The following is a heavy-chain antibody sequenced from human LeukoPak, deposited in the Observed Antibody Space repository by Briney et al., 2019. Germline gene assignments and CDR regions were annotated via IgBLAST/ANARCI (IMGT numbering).Heavy chain of an antibody. CDR1: GRSISSYY. CDR2: IFYSGST. J-gene: IGHJ4*02. CDR3: ARVWRGVVGATRFDY. V-gene: IGHV4-59*01. Sequence: SETLSLTCTVPGRSISSYYWSWIRQPPGRGLEWIGYIFYSGSTNYNPSLKSRVTISVATSKNQCCRTLYSVTAADAAVYYCARVWRGVVGATRFDYWGQGTLVTVSS. D-gene: IGHD1-26*01.